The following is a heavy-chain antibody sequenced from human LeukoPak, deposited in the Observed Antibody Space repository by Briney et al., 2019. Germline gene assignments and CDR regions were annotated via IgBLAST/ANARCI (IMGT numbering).Heavy chain of an antibody. D-gene: IGHD3-10*01. Sequence: GGTLRLSCAASGVTFSDYYRSWSRQAPGKGREGVSYISSSGSTIYYADSVKGRSTIPRENAKNSLYLQMNSLRAEDTAVYYCARDGVSGDWFDPWGQGTLVTVSS. CDR2: ISSSGSTI. CDR1: GVTFSDYY. V-gene: IGHV3-11*01. CDR3: ARDGVSGDWFDP. J-gene: IGHJ5*02.